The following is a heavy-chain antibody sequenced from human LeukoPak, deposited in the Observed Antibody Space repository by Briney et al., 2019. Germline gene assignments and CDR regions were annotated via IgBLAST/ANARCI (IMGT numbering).Heavy chain of an antibody. CDR3: ARGVAAAVDY. V-gene: IGHV4-34*01. CDR1: GGSFSGYY. Sequence: SETLSLTCAVYGGSFSGYYWSWIRQPPGKGLEWIGEINHSGSTNYNPSLKSRVTISVDTSKNQFTLKLSSVTAADTAVYYCARGVAAAVDYWGQGTLVTVSS. J-gene: IGHJ4*02. D-gene: IGHD6-13*01. CDR2: INHSGST.